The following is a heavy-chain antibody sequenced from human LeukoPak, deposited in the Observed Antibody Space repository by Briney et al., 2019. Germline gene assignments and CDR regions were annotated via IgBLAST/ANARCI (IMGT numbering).Heavy chain of an antibody. J-gene: IGHJ3*02. CDR2: ISAYNGNT. Sequence: ASVKVSCKASGYTFTSYGISWVRQAPGQGLEWMGWISAYNGNTNYAQKLQGRVTMTTDTSTSTAYMELRSLRSDDTAAYYCAILPYSGSYWDAFDIWGRGTMVTVSS. CDR1: GYTFTSYG. CDR3: AILPYSGSYWDAFDI. D-gene: IGHD1-26*01. V-gene: IGHV1-18*01.